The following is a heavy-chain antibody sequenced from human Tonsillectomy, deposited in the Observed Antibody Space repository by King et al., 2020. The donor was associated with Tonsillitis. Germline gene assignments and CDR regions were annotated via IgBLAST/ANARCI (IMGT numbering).Heavy chain of an antibody. CDR1: GFTFSSYA. CDR3: ARCGGDCYSLTGYFDY. J-gene: IGHJ4*02. Sequence: VQLVESGGGVVQPGRSLRLSCAASGFTFSSYAMHWVRQAPGKGLEWVAVISYDGSNKYYADSVKGRFTISRDNSKNTLYLQMNSLRAEDTAVYYCARCGGDCYSLTGYFDYWGQGTLVTVSS. V-gene: IGHV3-30*04. D-gene: IGHD2-21*02. CDR2: ISYDGSNK.